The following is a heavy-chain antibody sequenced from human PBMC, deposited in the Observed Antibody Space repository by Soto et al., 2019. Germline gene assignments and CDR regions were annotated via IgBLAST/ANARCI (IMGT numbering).Heavy chain of an antibody. CDR2: IYYSGST. D-gene: IGHD1-20*01. CDR1: GGSISSGRYY. J-gene: IGHJ6*02. CDR3: ARELYNWNYNGMDV. Sequence: SETLSLTCTLSGGSISSGRYYSSRIRQPPGKGLEWIGYIYYSGSTYYNPSLKSRVTISVDTSKNQFSLKLSSVTAADTAVYYCARELYNWNYNGMDVWGQGTTVTVSS. V-gene: IGHV4-30-4*01.